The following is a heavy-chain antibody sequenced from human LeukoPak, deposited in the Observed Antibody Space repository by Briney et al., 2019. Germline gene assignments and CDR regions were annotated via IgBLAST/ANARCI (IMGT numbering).Heavy chain of an antibody. V-gene: IGHV4-31*03. CDR1: GGSISSGGYY. CDR2: IYYSGST. J-gene: IGHJ3*02. CDR3: ARERGGFGVVLKGAFAI. Sequence: SQTLSLTCTVSGGSISSGGYYWSWIRQHPGKGLEWIGYIYYSGSTYYNPSLKSRVTISVDTSKNQFSLKLSSVTAADTAVYYCARERGGFGVVLKGAFAIWGQGTMVTVS. D-gene: IGHD3-3*01.